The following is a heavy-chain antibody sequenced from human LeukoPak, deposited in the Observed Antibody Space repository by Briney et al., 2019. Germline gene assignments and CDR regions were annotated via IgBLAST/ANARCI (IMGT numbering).Heavy chain of an antibody. CDR2: IKSDGSST. V-gene: IGHV3-74*01. CDR3: ASDRSYAMDV. Sequence: GGSLRLSCAASRFSFSSYWMHWVRQPPGKGLVWVSRIKSDGSSTTYAASVQGRFTISRDNAKNTLYLQMNSLRGEDTAVYYCASDRSYAMDVWGQGTTVTVSS. J-gene: IGHJ6*02. CDR1: RFSFSSYW.